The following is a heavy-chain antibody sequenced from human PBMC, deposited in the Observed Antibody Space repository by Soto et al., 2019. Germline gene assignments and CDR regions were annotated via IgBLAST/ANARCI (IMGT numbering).Heavy chain of an antibody. V-gene: IGHV1-18*01. Sequence: QVHLMQSGDAVKKPGASVRVSCKTSGYTFTTYGIAWVRQAPGQGLEWMGWISAYNANTDYAQRLQGRVTITTDTSTSTAHMELRSLRSDDTAVYYCARGRYLDYWGQGTLVTVSS. CDR1: GYTFTTYG. D-gene: IGHD1-26*01. CDR3: ARGRYLDY. CDR2: ISAYNANT. J-gene: IGHJ4*02.